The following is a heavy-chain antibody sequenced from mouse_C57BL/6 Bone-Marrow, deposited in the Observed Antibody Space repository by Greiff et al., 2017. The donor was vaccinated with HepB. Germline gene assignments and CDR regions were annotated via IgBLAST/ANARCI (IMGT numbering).Heavy chain of an antibody. J-gene: IGHJ2*01. CDR2: INPSTGGT. Sequence: EVQLQQSGPELVKPGASVKISCKASGYSFTGYYMNWVKQSPEKSLEWIGEINPSTGGTTYNQKFKAKATLTVDKSSSTAYMQLKSLTSEDSAVYYCARYTLTPYYFDYWGQGTTLTVSS. V-gene: IGHV1-42*01. CDR1: GYSFTGYY. CDR3: ARYTLTPYYFDY.